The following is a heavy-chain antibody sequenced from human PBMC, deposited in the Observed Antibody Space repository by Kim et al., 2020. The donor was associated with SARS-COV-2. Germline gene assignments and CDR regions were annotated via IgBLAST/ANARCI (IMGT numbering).Heavy chain of an antibody. Sequence: GGSLRLSCAASGFTFSSYGMHWVRQAPGKGLEWVAVIWYDGRNKYYADSVKGRFTISRDNSKNTLYLQMNSLRAEDTAVYYCTRDPNSWYRSSYYGMDVWGQGTTVTVSS. D-gene: IGHD6-13*01. V-gene: IGHV3-33*01. CDR2: IWYDGRNK. J-gene: IGHJ6*02. CDR3: TRDPNSWYRSSYYGMDV. CDR1: GFTFSSYG.